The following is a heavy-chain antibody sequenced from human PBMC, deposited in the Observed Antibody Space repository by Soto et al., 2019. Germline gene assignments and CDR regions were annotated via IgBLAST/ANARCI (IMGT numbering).Heavy chain of an antibody. V-gene: IGHV4-59*01. D-gene: IGHD3-10*01. Sequence: SETLSLTCTVSGGSISSYYWSWIRQPPGKGLEWIGYIYYSGSTNYNPSLKSRVTISVDTSKNQFSLKLSSVTAADTAVYYCARDLFGEYYFDYWGQGTLVTV. CDR1: GGSISSYY. J-gene: IGHJ4*02. CDR3: ARDLFGEYYFDY. CDR2: IYYSGST.